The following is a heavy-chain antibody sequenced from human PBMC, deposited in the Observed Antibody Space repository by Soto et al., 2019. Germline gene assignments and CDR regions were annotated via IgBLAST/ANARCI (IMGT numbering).Heavy chain of an antibody. Sequence: PGGSLRLSCAASGFTFSNAWMSWVRQAPGKGLEWDGRIKSKTDDGTTDYAAPVKGRFTIPRDDSKNTLYLQMHTLKTEDTAVSYCTTDKMITFGGVIVTNWFDPCGQVGLVTVSS. CDR3: TTDKMITFGGVIVTNWFDP. J-gene: IGHJ5*02. V-gene: IGHV3-15*01. D-gene: IGHD3-16*02. CDR2: IKSKTDDGTT. CDR1: GFTFSNAW.